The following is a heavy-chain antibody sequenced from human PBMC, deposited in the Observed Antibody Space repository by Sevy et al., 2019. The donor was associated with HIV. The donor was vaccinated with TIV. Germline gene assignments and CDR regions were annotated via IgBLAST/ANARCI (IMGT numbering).Heavy chain of an antibody. D-gene: IGHD3-16*01. CDR1: GGTFRTYA. J-gene: IGHJ6*02. CDR3: GLKTHGHDYYYEIDV. V-gene: IGHV1-69*13. CDR2: IIPIFGST. Sequence: ASVKVSCKASGGTFRTYAISWVRQAPGQGLEWMGGIIPIFGSTNYVQKFQGRVTITADESTSTAYMELSSLRSEDTALYYCGLKTHGHDYYYEIDVWGQGTTVTVSS.